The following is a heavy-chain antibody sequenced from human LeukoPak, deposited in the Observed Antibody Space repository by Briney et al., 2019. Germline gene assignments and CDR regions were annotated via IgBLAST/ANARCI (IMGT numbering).Heavy chain of an antibody. V-gene: IGHV3-30*04. CDR3: ARGGWFGELFSEFDP. CDR2: ISYDGSNK. Sequence: GRSLRLSCAASGFTFSSYAMHWVRQAPGKGLEWVAVISYDGSNKYYADSVKGRFTISRDNSKNTLYLRMNSLRAEDAAVYYCARGGWFGELFSEFDPWGQGTLVTVSS. CDR1: GFTFSSYA. J-gene: IGHJ5*02. D-gene: IGHD3-10*01.